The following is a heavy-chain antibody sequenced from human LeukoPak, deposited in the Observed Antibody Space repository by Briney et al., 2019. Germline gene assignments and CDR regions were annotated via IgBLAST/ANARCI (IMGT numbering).Heavy chain of an antibody. CDR3: ARGSYETYYYDSSGPIGFDP. D-gene: IGHD3-22*01. V-gene: IGHV3-48*01. Sequence: GGSLRLSCAASGFTFSSYSMNWVRQAPGKGLEWVSYISSSSSTIYYADSVKGRFTISRDNAKNSLYLQMNSLRAEDTAVYYCARGSYETYYYDSSGPIGFDPWGQGTLVTVSS. J-gene: IGHJ5*02. CDR2: ISSSSSTI. CDR1: GFTFSSYS.